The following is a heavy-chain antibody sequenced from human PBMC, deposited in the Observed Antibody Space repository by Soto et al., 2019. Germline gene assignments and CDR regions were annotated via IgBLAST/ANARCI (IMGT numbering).Heavy chain of an antibody. CDR2: IHYSGST. V-gene: IGHV4-59*08. J-gene: IGHJ4*02. Sequence: SETLSLTCTVSGGSISSYYWNWIRQPPGKGLEWIGYIHYSGSTNYNPSLKSRVTISVDTSKNQFSLKLSSVTAADTAVYYCARHYCGGGSCQYFDYWGQGTLVTVSS. CDR1: GGSISSYY. D-gene: IGHD2-15*01. CDR3: ARHYCGGGSCQYFDY.